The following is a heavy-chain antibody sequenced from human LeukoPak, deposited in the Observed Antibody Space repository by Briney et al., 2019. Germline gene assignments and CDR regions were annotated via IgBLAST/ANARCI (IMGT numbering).Heavy chain of an antibody. D-gene: IGHD1-1*01. Sequence: PGGSLRLSCAASGFTFSSYAMSWVRQAPGKGLEWVSSISGSGGCTYYADSVKGRFTISRDNSKNTLYLHMNSLRAEDTAVYYCAKAFTTGTTVFGYWGPGALVTVSS. V-gene: IGHV3-23*01. CDR3: AKAFTTGTTVFGY. CDR2: ISGSGGCT. CDR1: GFTFSSYA. J-gene: IGHJ4*02.